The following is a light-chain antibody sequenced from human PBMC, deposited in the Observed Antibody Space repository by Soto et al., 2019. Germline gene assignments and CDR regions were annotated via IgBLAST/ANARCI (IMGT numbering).Light chain of an antibody. CDR1: NIGSKG. Sequence: SYELTQPPSVSVAPGKTARITCGGNNIGSKGVHWYQQKPGQAPVLVIYFDRERPSGIPERFTGSNSGNTATLTISRVEAGDEADYYCQVLDSKGVFGGGTKPTVL. J-gene: IGLJ3*02. CDR3: QVLDSKGV. CDR2: FDR. V-gene: IGLV3-21*04.